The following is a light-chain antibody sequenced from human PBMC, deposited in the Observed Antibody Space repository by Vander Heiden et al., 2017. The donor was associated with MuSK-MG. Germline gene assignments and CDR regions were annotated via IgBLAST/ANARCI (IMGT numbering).Light chain of an antibody. CDR3: QQYNDWPPVIT. J-gene: IGKJ5*01. V-gene: IGKV3-15*01. CDR1: QSVSSK. CDR2: AAS. Sequence: EIVMTQSPATLSVSPGERATLSCRASQSVSSKLAWYQQKPGQAPRLLIYAASTRATDSPARFSGSGSGTEFTLTISSLQSEDFAVYYCQQYNDWPPVITFGQGTRLEIK.